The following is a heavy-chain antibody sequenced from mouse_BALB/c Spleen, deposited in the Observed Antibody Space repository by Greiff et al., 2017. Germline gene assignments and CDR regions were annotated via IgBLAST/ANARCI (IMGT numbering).Heavy chain of an antibody. J-gene: IGHJ2*01. D-gene: IGHD1-1*01. Sequence: DVQLVESGGDLVKPGGSLKLSCAASGFTFSSYGMSWVRQTPDKRLEWVATISSGGSYTYYPDSVKGRFTISRDNAKNTLYLQMSSLKSEDTAMYYCARHPAVGGGYYFDYWGQGTTLTVSS. CDR2: ISSGGSYT. V-gene: IGHV5-6*01. CDR3: ARHPAVGGGYYFDY. CDR1: GFTFSSYG.